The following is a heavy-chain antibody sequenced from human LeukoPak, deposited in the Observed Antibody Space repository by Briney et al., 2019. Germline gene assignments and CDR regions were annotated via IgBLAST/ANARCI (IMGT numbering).Heavy chain of an antibody. CDR1: GGSFSGYY. V-gene: IGHV4-31*11. CDR2: IYYSGST. J-gene: IGHJ5*02. Sequence: SETLSLTCAVYGGSFSGYYWSWIRQHPGKGLEWIGYIYYSGSTYYNPSLKSRVTISVDTSKNQFSLKLSSVTAADTAVYYCARGGRRGGYCSSTSCYTLEWFDPWGQGTLVTVSS. CDR3: ARGGRRGGYCSSTSCYTLEWFDP. D-gene: IGHD2-2*02.